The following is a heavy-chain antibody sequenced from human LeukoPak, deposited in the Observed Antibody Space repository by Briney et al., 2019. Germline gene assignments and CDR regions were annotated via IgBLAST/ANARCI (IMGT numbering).Heavy chain of an antibody. CDR1: GFTFSSYA. Sequence: PGGSLRLSCAASGFTFSSYAMSWVRQAPGKGLEWVSAISGSGGSTYYADSVKGRFTISRDNSKNTLYLQMNSLRAEDTAVYYCASTMYYYDSSGYYGPRTPWDYWGQGTLVTVSS. D-gene: IGHD3-22*01. V-gene: IGHV3-23*01. CDR2: ISGSGGST. J-gene: IGHJ4*02. CDR3: ASTMYYYDSSGYYGPRTPWDY.